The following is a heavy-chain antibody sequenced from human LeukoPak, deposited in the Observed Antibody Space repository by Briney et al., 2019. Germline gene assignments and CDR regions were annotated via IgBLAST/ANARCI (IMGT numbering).Heavy chain of an antibody. V-gene: IGHV1-69*04. CDR1: GGTVSSYA. J-gene: IGHJ5*02. Sequence: SVKVSCKASGGTVSSYAISWVRQAPGQGLEWMGRIIPIFGIANYAQKFQGRVTITADKSTSTAYMELSSLRSEDTAVYYCAQDGYCSGGSCSLGWFDPWGQGTLVTVSS. D-gene: IGHD2-15*01. CDR2: IIPIFGIA. CDR3: AQDGYCSGGSCSLGWFDP.